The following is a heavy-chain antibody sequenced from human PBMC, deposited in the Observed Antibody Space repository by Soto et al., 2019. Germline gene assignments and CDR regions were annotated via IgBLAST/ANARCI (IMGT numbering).Heavy chain of an antibody. Sequence: GGSLRLSCAASGFTFSDYYMSWIRQAPGKGLEWVSYISSSGSTIYYADSVKGRFTIFKDNAKNSLYLQMNSLRAEDTAVYYCARDLKSLRTADLPDAFDIWGQGTMVTVSS. J-gene: IGHJ3*02. V-gene: IGHV3-11*01. CDR1: GFTFSDYY. D-gene: IGHD1-1*01. CDR3: ARDLKSLRTADLPDAFDI. CDR2: ISSSGSTI.